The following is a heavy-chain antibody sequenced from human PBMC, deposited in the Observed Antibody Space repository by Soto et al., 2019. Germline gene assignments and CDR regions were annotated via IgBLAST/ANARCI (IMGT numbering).Heavy chain of an antibody. J-gene: IGHJ3*01. CDR1: GFTFGSHA. Sequence: GGSLRLSCAASGFTFGSHAMHWVRQAPGKGLEWVAVIWYDGSNQNYADSVKGRFTITRDNSKNTVNLHMNSLRPDDTAVYYCARDRVPAFDFWGQGTMVTVSS. V-gene: IGHV3-30*04. CDR2: IWYDGSNQ. CDR3: ARDRVPAFDF.